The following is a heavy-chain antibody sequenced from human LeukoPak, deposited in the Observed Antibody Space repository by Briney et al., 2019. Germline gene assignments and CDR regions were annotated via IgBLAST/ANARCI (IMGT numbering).Heavy chain of an antibody. CDR3: AKPPRPYSSSFPCYY. V-gene: IGHV3-30*18. CDR1: GFTFSSYG. J-gene: IGHJ4*02. D-gene: IGHD6-13*01. Sequence: GGSLRLSCAASGFTFSSYGMHWVRQAPGKGLEWVAVIPYDGSNKYYADSVKGRFTISRDNSKNTLYLQMNSLRAEDTAVYYCAKPPRPYSSSFPCYYWGQGTLVTVSS. CDR2: IPYDGSNK.